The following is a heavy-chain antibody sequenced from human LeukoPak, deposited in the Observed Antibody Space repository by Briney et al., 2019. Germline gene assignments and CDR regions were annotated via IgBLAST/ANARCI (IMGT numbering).Heavy chain of an antibody. V-gene: IGHV1-18*01. D-gene: IGHD3-22*01. CDR3: ARGRNYYDSSRYYYEGDAFDI. J-gene: IGHJ3*02. CDR1: GYTFTSYG. CDR2: ISAYNDNT. Sequence: ASVKVSCKASGYTFTSYGISWVRQAPGQGLEWMGWISAYNDNTNYAQKLQGRVTMTTDTSTSTVNMELSSLRSEDTAVYYCARGRNYYDSSRYYYEGDAFDIWGQGTMVTVSS.